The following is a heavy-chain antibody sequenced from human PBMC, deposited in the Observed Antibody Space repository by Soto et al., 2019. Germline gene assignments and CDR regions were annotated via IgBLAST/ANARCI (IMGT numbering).Heavy chain of an antibody. J-gene: IGHJ4*02. Sequence: EVQLVESGGGLVQPGRSLRLSCAASGFTFDDYAMHWVRQAPGKGLEWVSGISWNSGSIGYADSVKGRFTISRDNAKNSLYLQMNSLRAEDTALYYSAKAMSPEYSSSSIDYWGQGTLVTVSS. CDR2: ISWNSGSI. CDR1: GFTFDDYA. D-gene: IGHD6-6*01. CDR3: AKAMSPEYSSSSIDY. V-gene: IGHV3-9*01.